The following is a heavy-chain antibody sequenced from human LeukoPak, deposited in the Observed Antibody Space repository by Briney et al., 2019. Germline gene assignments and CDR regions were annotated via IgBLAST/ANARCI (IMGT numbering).Heavy chain of an antibody. Sequence: PGGSLRLSCAASGFTVSSNYMSWVRQAPGKGLEWVSVIYSGGSTYYADSVKGRFTISRDNSKNTLYLQMNSLRAEDTAVYYCARGRYDSSGYWPPAHWGQGTLVTVSS. CDR3: ARGRYDSSGYWPPAH. D-gene: IGHD3-22*01. J-gene: IGHJ4*02. V-gene: IGHV3-53*05. CDR1: GFTVSSNY. CDR2: IYSGGST.